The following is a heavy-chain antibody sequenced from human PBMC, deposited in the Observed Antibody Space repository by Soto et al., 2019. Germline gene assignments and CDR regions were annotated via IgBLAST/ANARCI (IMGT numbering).Heavy chain of an antibody. J-gene: IGHJ4*02. CDR1: GYTFTSYY. CDR2: INPNSGGT. Sequence: ASVKVSCKASGYTFTSYYMHWVRQAPGQGLEWMGWINPNSGGTNYAQKFQGRVTMTRDTSISTAYMELSRLRSDDTAVYYCARQRHYYGSGSYPPFDYWGQGTLVTVYS. V-gene: IGHV1-2*02. CDR3: ARQRHYYGSGSYPPFDY. D-gene: IGHD3-10*01.